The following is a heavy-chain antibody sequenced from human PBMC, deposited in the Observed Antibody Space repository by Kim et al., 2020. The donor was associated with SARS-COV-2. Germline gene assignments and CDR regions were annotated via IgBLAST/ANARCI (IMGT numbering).Heavy chain of an antibody. J-gene: IGHJ6*02. CDR1: GFTFSSYG. V-gene: IGHV3-33*01. Sequence: GGSLRLSCAASGFTFSSYGMHWVRQAPGKGLEWVAVIWYDGSNKYYADSVKGRFTISRDNSKNTLYLQMNSLRAEDTAVYYCARDGAAAGSTLNYGMDVWGQGTTVTVSS. CDR3: ARDGAAAGSTLNYGMDV. D-gene: IGHD6-13*01. CDR2: IWYDGSNK.